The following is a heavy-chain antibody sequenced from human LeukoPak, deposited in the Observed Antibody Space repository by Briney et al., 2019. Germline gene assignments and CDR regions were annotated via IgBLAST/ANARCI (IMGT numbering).Heavy chain of an antibody. CDR3: AKDRGMEGFGEFVDY. J-gene: IGHJ4*02. D-gene: IGHD3-10*01. CDR2: IRYDGSNK. CDR1: GFTFSTYG. V-gene: IGHV3-30*02. Sequence: GGSLRLSCAASGFTFSTYGMHWVRQAPGKGLEWVAFIRYDGSNKYYADSVKGRFTISRDNSKNTLYLQMNNLRAEDTAVYYCAKDRGMEGFGEFVDYWGQGTLVTVSS.